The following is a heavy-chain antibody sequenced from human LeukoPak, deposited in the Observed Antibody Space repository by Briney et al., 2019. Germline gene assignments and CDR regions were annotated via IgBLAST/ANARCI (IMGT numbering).Heavy chain of an antibody. Sequence: SETLSLTCTVSGGSISSYYWSWIRQPPGKGLEWIGYIYYSGSTNYNPSLKSRVTISVDTSKNQFSLKLSSVTAADTAVYYCARGSDDWPFDYWGQGTLVTVSS. CDR2: IYYSGST. CDR1: GGSISSYY. J-gene: IGHJ4*02. CDR3: ARGSDDWPFDY. D-gene: IGHD2-21*02. V-gene: IGHV4-59*01.